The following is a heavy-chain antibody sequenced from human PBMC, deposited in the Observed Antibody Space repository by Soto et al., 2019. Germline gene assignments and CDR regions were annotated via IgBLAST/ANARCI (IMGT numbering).Heavy chain of an antibody. Sequence: PGGSLRLSCAASEFTFSSDAMSWVRQAPGKGLEWVSAISGSGGSTYYADSVKGRFTISRDNSKNTLYLQMNSLRAEDTAVYYCANMAPYVSYSGSYYSTNRDDWGQGTLVTVSS. CDR1: EFTFSSDA. CDR3: ANMAPYVSYSGSYYSTNRDD. CDR2: ISGSGGST. V-gene: IGHV3-23*01. J-gene: IGHJ4*02. D-gene: IGHD1-26*01.